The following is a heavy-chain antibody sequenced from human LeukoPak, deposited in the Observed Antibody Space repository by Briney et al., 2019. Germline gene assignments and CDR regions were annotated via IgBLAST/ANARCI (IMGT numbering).Heavy chain of an antibody. V-gene: IGHV4-39*07. J-gene: IGHJ5*02. Sequence: SETLSLTCTVSGGSISSSDYYWGWIRQPPGKGLEWIGSIYYTGSTNYNPSLKSRVTIPLDTSKKQFSLKLSSVTAADTAVYYCASVRGYSSGWYASGFDPWGQGTLVTVSS. CDR1: GGSISSSDYY. D-gene: IGHD6-19*01. CDR2: IYYTGST. CDR3: ASVRGYSSGWYASGFDP.